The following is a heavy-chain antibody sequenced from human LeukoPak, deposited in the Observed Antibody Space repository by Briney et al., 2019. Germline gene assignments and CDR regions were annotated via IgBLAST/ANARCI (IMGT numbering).Heavy chain of an antibody. CDR2: IYYIGTT. D-gene: IGHD3-22*01. V-gene: IGHV4-59*08. CDR3: ARAPGFNGHYFLDY. J-gene: IGHJ4*02. CDR1: GASISSYY. Sequence: SETLSLTCTVSGASISSYYWSWIWQSPGKELEWIGYIYYIGTTSHNPSLKSRVTISVDTSKNQFSLQLSSVTAADTAVYYCARAPGFNGHYFLDYWGQGTLVTVSS.